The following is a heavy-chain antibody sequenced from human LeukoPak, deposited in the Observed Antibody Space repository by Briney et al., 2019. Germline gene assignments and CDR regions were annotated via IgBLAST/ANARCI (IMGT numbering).Heavy chain of an antibody. Sequence: GGSLRLSCAASGFTSSSYSMNWVRQSPGKGLEWVSSISSSSSFIYYVDLVKGRFTISRDNAKNSLYLQMNSLRAEDTAVYYCAKAAMEDYWGQGTLVTVSS. V-gene: IGHV3-21*01. J-gene: IGHJ4*02. CDR1: GFTSSSYS. D-gene: IGHD2-2*01. CDR3: AKAAMEDY. CDR2: ISSSSSFI.